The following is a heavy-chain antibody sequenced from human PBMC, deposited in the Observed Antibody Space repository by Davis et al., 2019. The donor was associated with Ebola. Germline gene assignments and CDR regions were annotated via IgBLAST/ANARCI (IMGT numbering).Heavy chain of an antibody. CDR2: IYPLDSDT. V-gene: IGHV5-51*01. CDR3: ATLRRTITGMDDGFDI. J-gene: IGHJ3*02. D-gene: IGHD1-20*01. Sequence: KVSCKGSGYSFPTYWIGWVRQRPGKGLEWMGIIYPLDSDTRYSPSFQGQVTISADKSISTAYLQWGSLKASDTAMYYCATLRRTITGMDDGFDIWGQGTMVTVS. CDR1: GYSFPTYW.